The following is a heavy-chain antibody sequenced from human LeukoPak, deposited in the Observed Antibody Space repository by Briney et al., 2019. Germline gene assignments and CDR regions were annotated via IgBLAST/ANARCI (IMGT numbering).Heavy chain of an antibody. CDR1: GGSFSGYY. Sequence: SETLSLTCAVYGGSFSGYYWSWIRQPLGKGLEWIGEINHSGSTNYNPSLKSRVTISVDTSKNQFSLKLCSVTAADTAVYYCARDTYGSGSYLIDYWGQGTLVTVSS. J-gene: IGHJ4*02. V-gene: IGHV4-34*01. CDR2: INHSGST. D-gene: IGHD3-10*01. CDR3: ARDTYGSGSYLIDY.